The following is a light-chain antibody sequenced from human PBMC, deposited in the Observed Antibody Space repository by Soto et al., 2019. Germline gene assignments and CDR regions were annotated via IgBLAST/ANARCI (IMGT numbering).Light chain of an antibody. V-gene: IGKV3-20*01. CDR1: QTVSGGH. J-gene: IGKJ2*01. CDR3: QHFDTSPMYT. CDR2: GAS. Sequence: EIVLTQSPDTLSLSPGESATLSCRASQTVSGGHLAWYQQKPGQAPRLLIYGASSRATGIPDRFSGSGSGTDFTLTISRLEPEDFAVYYCQHFDTSPMYTFGQGTKLEI.